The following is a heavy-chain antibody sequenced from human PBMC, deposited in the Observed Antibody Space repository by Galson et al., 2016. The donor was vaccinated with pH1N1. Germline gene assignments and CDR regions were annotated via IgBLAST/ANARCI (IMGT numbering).Heavy chain of an antibody. CDR1: GFTFSSYG. Sequence: SLRLSCAASGFTFSSYGMHWVRQAPGKGLEWAAVISYDGSKKYYADSVKGRFTISRDNSKNTLYLQMNSLRAEDTALYYCAKPIYGSGGFDPWGQGTLVIVSS. D-gene: IGHD3-10*01. CDR3: AKPIYGSGGFDP. J-gene: IGHJ5*02. CDR2: ISYDGSKK. V-gene: IGHV3-30*18.